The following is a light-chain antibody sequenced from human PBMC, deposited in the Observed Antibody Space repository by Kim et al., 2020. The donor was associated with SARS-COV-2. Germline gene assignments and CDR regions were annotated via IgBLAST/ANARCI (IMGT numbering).Light chain of an antibody. CDR1: QGISSY. CDR3: QQYYSYWYT. V-gene: IGKV1-8*01. CDR2: AAS. J-gene: IGKJ2*01. Sequence: AIRITQSPSSLSASTGDRVTITCRASQGISSYLAWYQQKPGKAPKLLIYAASTLQSGVPSRFSGSGSGTDFTLTISCLQSEDFATYYCQQYYSYWYTFGQGTKLEIK.